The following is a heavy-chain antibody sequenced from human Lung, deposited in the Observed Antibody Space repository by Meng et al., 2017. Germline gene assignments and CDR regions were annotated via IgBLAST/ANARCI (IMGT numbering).Heavy chain of an antibody. Sequence: QVHLEESGPRLVKPSGTLSLTFAVSGGSITSSTWWSWVRQTPGKGLEWFGEIFHSGSTNYNPPLESRVTISVDKSKNQFSLKVYSVTAADTATYYCARFDISSSGRGDYWGQGILVTVSS. CDR1: GGSITSSTW. CDR3: ARFDISSSGRGDY. V-gene: IGHV4-4*02. CDR2: IFHSGST. D-gene: IGHD1-26*01. J-gene: IGHJ4*02.